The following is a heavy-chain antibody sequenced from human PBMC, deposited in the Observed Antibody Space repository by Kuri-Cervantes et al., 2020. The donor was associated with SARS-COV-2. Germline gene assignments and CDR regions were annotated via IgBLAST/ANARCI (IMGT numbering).Heavy chain of an antibody. Sequence: ASVKVFCKAPETTFPNYDINWVRQATGQGLEWMGMVKTDSGNTLYAQIFQGRVTITRDTSASTAYMELSSLRSEDMAVYYCATTMHELWEYYMDVWGKGITVTVSS. CDR3: ATTMHELWEYYMDV. J-gene: IGHJ6*03. V-gene: IGHV1-8*01. D-gene: IGHD1-26*01. CDR2: VKTDSGNT. CDR1: ETTFPNYD.